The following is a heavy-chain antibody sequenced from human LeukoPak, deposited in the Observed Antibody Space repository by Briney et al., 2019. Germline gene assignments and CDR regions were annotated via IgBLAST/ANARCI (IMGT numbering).Heavy chain of an antibody. D-gene: IGHD6-13*01. V-gene: IGHV3-30-3*01. J-gene: IGHJ6*03. Sequence: GGSLRLSCAASGFTFSSYAMHWVRQAPGKGLKWVAVISYDGSNKYYADSAKGRFTISRGNSKNTLYLQMNSLRAEDTAVYYCARDGRYSSSWHQYYYYMDVWGKGTTVTVSS. CDR3: ARDGRYSSSWHQYYYYMDV. CDR2: ISYDGSNK. CDR1: GFTFSSYA.